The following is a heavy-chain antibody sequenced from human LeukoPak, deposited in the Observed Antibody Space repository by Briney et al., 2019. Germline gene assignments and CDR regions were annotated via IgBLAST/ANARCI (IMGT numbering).Heavy chain of an antibody. D-gene: IGHD6-13*01. Sequence: QPGRSLRLSCAASGFTFSSSWMHWVRQVPGKGLVWVSYINSDGGSINYADSVKGRFTISRDNAKNTLYLQINSLRAEDTALYLCARAIAAGVFDFLGQGTMVTVSS. J-gene: IGHJ3*01. V-gene: IGHV3-74*01. CDR2: INSDGGSI. CDR3: ARAIAAGVFDF. CDR1: GFTFSSSW.